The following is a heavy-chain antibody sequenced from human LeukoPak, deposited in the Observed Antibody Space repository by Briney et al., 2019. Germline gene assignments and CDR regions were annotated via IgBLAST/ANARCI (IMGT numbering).Heavy chain of an antibody. CDR2: ISSSSSHI. CDR1: GFTFSSYS. Sequence: SGGSLRLSCAASGFTFSSYSMNWVRQAPGKGLEWVSSISSSSSHIYYVDSVKGRFTISRDNAKNSLYLQMDSLRAEDTAVYYCARDGGMGATTTYYFDYWGQGTLVTVSS. CDR3: ARDGGMGATTTYYFDY. V-gene: IGHV3-21*01. D-gene: IGHD1-26*01. J-gene: IGHJ4*02.